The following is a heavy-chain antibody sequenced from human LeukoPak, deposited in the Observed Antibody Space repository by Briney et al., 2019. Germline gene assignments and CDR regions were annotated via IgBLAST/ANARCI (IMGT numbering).Heavy chain of an antibody. D-gene: IGHD5-12*01. CDR2: INPSGGST. V-gene: IGHV1-46*01. Sequence: GASVKVSCKASGYTFTSYYMHWVRQAPGQGLEWMGIINPSGGSTSYAQKFQGRVTMTRDMSTSTVYMELSSLRSEDTAVYYCARVLSGYEGGDYWGQGTLVTVSS. J-gene: IGHJ4*02. CDR1: GYTFTSYY. CDR3: ARVLSGYEGGDY.